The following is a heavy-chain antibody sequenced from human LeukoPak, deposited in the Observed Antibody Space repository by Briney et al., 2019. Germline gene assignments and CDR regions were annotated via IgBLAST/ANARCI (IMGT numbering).Heavy chain of an antibody. J-gene: IGHJ4*02. D-gene: IGHD3-10*01. Sequence: PGGSLRLSCAASGFTFSSYTMNWVRQAPGKGLELVSSISISTTSIYCADSVKGRFTISRDNTKNSLYLQMNSLRVEDTAVYYCARERFHGSGAPKFDYWGQGILVTVSS. CDR1: GFTFSSYT. CDR3: ARERFHGSGAPKFDY. CDR2: ISISTTSI. V-gene: IGHV3-21*01.